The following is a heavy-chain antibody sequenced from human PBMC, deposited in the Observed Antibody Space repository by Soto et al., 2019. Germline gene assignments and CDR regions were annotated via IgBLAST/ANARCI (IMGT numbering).Heavy chain of an antibody. J-gene: IGHJ6*02. CDR2: MNPNSGNT. D-gene: IGHD3-10*01. Sequence: QVQLVQSGAEVKKPGASVKVSCKASGYTFTSYDINWVRQATGQGLEWMGWMNPNSGNTGYAQKFQGRVTMTRNTSISTAYMELSSLRSEDTAVYYCARDRSEYYYGSGSYSYYYGMDVWGQGTTFTVSS. CDR1: GYTFTSYD. CDR3: ARDRSEYYYGSGSYSYYYGMDV. V-gene: IGHV1-8*01.